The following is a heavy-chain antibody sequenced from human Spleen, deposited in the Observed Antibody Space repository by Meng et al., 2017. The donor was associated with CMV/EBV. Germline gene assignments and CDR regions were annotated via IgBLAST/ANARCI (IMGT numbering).Heavy chain of an antibody. V-gene: IGHV1-2*02. D-gene: IGHD3-3*01. CDR2: INTNTGGT. CDR1: GYTFTEYY. Sequence: ASVKVSCKASGYTFTEYYMHWVRQVPGGRLEWMGWINTNTGGTDSAQMFEGRVTMTRDTSITTAYMELSSLSSDDTAVYYCARGPPIIFGVVISGSWGQGTEVTVSS. J-gene: IGHJ5*02. CDR3: ARGPPIIFGVVISGS.